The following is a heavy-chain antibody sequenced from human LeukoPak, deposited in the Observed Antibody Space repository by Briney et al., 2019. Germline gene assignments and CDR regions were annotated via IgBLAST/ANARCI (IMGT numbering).Heavy chain of an antibody. CDR3: AKDRGPYYGSGSYGGINY. CDR2: ISGSGGST. CDR1: GFTFSSYG. Sequence: GGSLRLSCAASGFTFSSYGMHWVRQAPGKGLEWVSAISGSGGSTCYADSVKGRFTISRDNSKNTLYLQMNSLRAEDTAVYYCAKDRGPYYGSGSYGGINYWGQGTLVTVSS. V-gene: IGHV3-23*01. J-gene: IGHJ4*02. D-gene: IGHD3-10*01.